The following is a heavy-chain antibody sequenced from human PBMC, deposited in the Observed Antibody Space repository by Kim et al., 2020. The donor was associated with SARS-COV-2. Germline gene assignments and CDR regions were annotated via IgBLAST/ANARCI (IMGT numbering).Heavy chain of an antibody. D-gene: IGHD3-10*01. J-gene: IGHJ6*02. V-gene: IGHV3-30*02. CDR3: AKGKATMVRSSYYYGMDV. Sequence: KSRFTISRDKSKNTLYLQMNSLRAEDTAVYYCAKGKATMVRSSYYYGMDVWGQGTTVTVSS.